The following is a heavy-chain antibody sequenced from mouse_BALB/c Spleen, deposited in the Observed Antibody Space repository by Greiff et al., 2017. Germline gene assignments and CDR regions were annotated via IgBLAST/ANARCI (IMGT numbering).Heavy chain of an antibody. V-gene: IGHV5-6-5*01. D-gene: IGHD1-1*01. CDR3: ARRVVPYYYAMDY. CDR1: GFTFSSYA. CDR2: ISSGGST. J-gene: IGHJ4*01. Sequence: DVKLVESGGGLVKPGGSLKLSCAASGFTFSSYAMSWVRQTPEKRLEWVASISSGGSTYYPDSVKGRFTISRDNARNILYLQMSSLRSEDTAMYYCARRVVPYYYAMDYWGQGTSVTVSS.